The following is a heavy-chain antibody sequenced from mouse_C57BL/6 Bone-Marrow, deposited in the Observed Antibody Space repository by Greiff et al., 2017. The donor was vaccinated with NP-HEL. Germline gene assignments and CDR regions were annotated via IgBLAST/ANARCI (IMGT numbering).Heavy chain of an antibody. J-gene: IGHJ4*01. Sequence: VQLQQSGPVLARPGASVKMSCKTSGYTFTSYWMHWVKQRPGQGLEWIGAIYPGNSDPSYNQKFKGKAKLTAVTSASTAYMELSSLTNEDSAVYYCTRRSLSYYRGAMDYWGQGTSVTVSS. CDR2: IYPGNSDP. D-gene: IGHD2-12*01. CDR1: GYTFTSYW. V-gene: IGHV1-5*01. CDR3: TRRSLSYYRGAMDY.